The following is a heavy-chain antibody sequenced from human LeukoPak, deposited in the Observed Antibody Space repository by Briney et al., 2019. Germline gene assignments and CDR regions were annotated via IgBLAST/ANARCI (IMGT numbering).Heavy chain of an antibody. V-gene: IGHV4-30-2*01. CDR2: IYHSGNT. Sequence: SQTLSLTCTVSGGSISSGGYYWSWIRQPPGKGLEWIGEIYHSGNTNYNPSLKSRVTISVDTSKKQFSLKLSSVTAADTAMYYCARGVDYYGVWGQGTLVTVSS. J-gene: IGHJ4*02. CDR1: GGSISSGGYY. CDR3: ARGVDYYGV. D-gene: IGHD3-10*01.